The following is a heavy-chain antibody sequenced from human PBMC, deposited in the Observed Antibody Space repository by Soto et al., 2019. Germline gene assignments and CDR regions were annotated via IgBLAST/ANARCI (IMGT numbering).Heavy chain of an antibody. Sequence: EASVQVSCKASGGTFSSYTISWVRQAPGQGLEWMGRIIPILGIANYAQKFQGRVTITADKSTSTAYMELSSLRFEDTAVFYCSRVLHPTAPLAKYFQHWGQGTLVTVSS. CDR2: IIPILGIA. J-gene: IGHJ1*01. D-gene: IGHD6-25*01. CDR1: GGTFSSYT. CDR3: SRVLHPTAPLAKYFQH. V-gene: IGHV1-69*02.